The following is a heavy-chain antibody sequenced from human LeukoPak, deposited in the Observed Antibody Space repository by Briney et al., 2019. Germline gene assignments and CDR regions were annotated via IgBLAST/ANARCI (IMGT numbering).Heavy chain of an antibody. D-gene: IGHD2-15*01. CDR1: GGSFSGYY. Sequence: SETLSLTCAVYGGSFSGYYWSWIRQPPGKGLEWIGEINHSGSTNYNPSLKSRVTISVDTSKNQFSLKLSSVTAADTAVYYCARGSAYFCSGGSCYRDSSGYYTPWGQGTLVTVSS. CDR3: ARGSAYFCSGGSCYRDSSGYYTP. CDR2: INHSGST. J-gene: IGHJ5*02. V-gene: IGHV4-34*01.